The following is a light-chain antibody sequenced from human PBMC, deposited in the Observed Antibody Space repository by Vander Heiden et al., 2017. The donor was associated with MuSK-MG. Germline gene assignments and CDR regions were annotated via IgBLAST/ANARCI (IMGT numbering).Light chain of an antibody. CDR1: SSNIGSYP. Sequence: VLSQPPSASGTPGQRVTVSCSGSSSNIGSYPVSWFQHLPGTAPKLLIYGDDQRPSGVPDRFSGSKSGTSASLAISGLQSEDEADYYCATTDDTLNAVVFGGGTRLTVL. J-gene: IGLJ2*01. CDR2: GDD. CDR3: ATTDDTLNAVV. V-gene: IGLV1-44*01.